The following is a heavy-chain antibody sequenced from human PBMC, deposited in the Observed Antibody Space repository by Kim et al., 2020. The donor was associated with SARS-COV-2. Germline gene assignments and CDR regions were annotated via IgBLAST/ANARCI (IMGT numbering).Heavy chain of an antibody. D-gene: IGHD1-26*01. Sequence: DSVKGRFTISRDNSKNTLYLQMNSLRAEDTAVYYCAKEGSGSYLEYYFDYWGQGTLVTVSS. J-gene: IGHJ4*02. CDR3: AKEGSGSYLEYYFDY. V-gene: IGHV3-23*03.